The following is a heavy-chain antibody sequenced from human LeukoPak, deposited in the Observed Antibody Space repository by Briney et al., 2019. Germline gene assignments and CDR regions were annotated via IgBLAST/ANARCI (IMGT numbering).Heavy chain of an antibody. CDR2: ISSSSSNI. CDR3: ARDCRGYCSSTSCHDAFDI. J-gene: IGHJ3*02. V-gene: IGHV3-48*01. CDR1: GFTFSSYS. Sequence: GGSQRLSCAASGFTFSSYSMNWVRQAPGKGREWVSYISSSSSNIYYADSVKVRFTISRNNAKNSLYLQMNSMSAEDTAVYCCARDCRGYCSSTSCHDAFDIWGQGTLVTVSS. D-gene: IGHD2-2*01.